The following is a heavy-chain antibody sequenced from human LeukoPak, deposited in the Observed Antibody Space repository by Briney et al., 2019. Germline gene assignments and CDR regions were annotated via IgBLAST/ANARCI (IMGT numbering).Heavy chain of an antibody. Sequence: PSETLSLTCTVSVRPIRTYYWIWIRQPPGKGLEWIGYIYYSGSTNYNPSLKSRVTISIDTSKNQFSLKLSSVTAADTAVYYCARSLATQLAVFDYWGQGTLVTVSS. CDR3: ARSLATQLAVFDY. CDR2: IYYSGST. D-gene: IGHD6-6*01. J-gene: IGHJ4*02. CDR1: VRPIRTYY. V-gene: IGHV4-59*08.